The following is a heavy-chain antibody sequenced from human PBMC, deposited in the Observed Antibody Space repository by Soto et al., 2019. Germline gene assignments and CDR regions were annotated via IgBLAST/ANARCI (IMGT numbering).Heavy chain of an antibody. Sequence: SETLSLTCAVYGGSFSGYYWSWIRQPPGKGLEWIGEINHSGSTNYNPSLKSRVTISVDTSKNQFSLKLSSVTAADTAVYYCARADSSGYYFAPFDYWGQGTLVTVSS. CDR1: GGSFSGYY. J-gene: IGHJ4*02. V-gene: IGHV4-34*01. D-gene: IGHD3-22*01. CDR2: INHSGST. CDR3: ARADSSGYYFAPFDY.